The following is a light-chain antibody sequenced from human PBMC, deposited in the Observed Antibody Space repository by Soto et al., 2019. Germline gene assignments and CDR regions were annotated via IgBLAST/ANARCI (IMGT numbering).Light chain of an antibody. V-gene: IGLV2-14*01. CDR2: DVS. J-gene: IGLJ2*01. CDR1: SSDVGGYNY. CDR3: SSYTSSSTVI. Sequence: QSVLTQPASVSGSPGQSITISCTGTSSDVGGYNYGSWYQQHPGKAPKLMIYDVSDRPSGVSSRFSGSKSGNTASLTISGLQAEDEADYYCSSYTSSSTVIFGGGTKLTVL.